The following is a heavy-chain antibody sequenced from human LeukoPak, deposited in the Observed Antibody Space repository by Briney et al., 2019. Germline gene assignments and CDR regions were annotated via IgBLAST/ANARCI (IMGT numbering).Heavy chain of an antibody. CDR1: GFTFSSYS. Sequence: GGSLRLSCAASGFTFSSYSMNWVRQAPGKGLEWVSYISYSSSTIYYADSVKGRFTISRDNAKNSLYLQMNSLRDEDTAVYYCVRDERAGSGWYFVYWGQGTLVTVSS. V-gene: IGHV3-48*02. D-gene: IGHD6-19*01. CDR2: ISYSSSTI. CDR3: VRDERAGSGWYFVY. J-gene: IGHJ4*02.